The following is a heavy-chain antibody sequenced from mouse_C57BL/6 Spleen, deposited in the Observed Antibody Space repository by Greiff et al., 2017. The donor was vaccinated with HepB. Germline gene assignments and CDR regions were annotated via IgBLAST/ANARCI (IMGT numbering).Heavy chain of an antibody. D-gene: IGHD2-4*01. CDR2: ISNGGGST. Sequence: EVKVVESGGGLVQPGGSLKLSCAASGFTFSDYYMYWVRQTPEKRLEWVAYISNGGGSTYYPDTVKGRFTISRDNAKNTLYLQMSRLKSEDTAMYYCARHDYGLPFAYWGQGTLVTVSA. CDR3: ARHDYGLPFAY. J-gene: IGHJ3*01. V-gene: IGHV5-12*01. CDR1: GFTFSDYY.